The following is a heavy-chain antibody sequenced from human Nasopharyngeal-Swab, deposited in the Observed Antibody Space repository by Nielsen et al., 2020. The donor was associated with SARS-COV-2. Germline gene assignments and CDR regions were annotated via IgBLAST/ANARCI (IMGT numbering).Heavy chain of an antibody. CDR3: ARLYGGYVDY. D-gene: IGHD4/OR15-4a*01. J-gene: IGHJ4*02. CDR1: GYSFSTYW. V-gene: IGHV5-51*01. Sequence: GESLISCQGSGYSFSTYWIGWVRQMPGKGLEWMGIIYPGDSTTKYRPSFQGQVTISADKSISTAYLQWSSLKASDTAMYFCARLYGGYVDYWGQGTLVTVSS. CDR2: IYPGDSTT.